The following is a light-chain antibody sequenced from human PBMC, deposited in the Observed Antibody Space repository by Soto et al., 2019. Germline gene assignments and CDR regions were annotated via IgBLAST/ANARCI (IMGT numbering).Light chain of an antibody. CDR1: QSVSSSY. CDR3: QQRSNWPT. J-gene: IGKJ5*01. CDR2: DAS. V-gene: IGKV3D-20*02. Sequence: EIVLTQSPGTLSLSPGERATLSCRASQSVSSSYLAWYQQKPGQPPRLLFFDASNRATGVPARFSAGGSGTDFTLTISSLEPEDFAVYYCQQRSNWPTFGQGTRLEIK.